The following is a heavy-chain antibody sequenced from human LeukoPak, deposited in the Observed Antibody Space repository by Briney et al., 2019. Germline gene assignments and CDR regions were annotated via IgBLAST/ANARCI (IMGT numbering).Heavy chain of an antibody. V-gene: IGHV3-7*01. CDR2: IKQDGSEK. D-gene: IGHD2-2*01. CDR1: GFTFSSYW. Sequence: GGSLRLSCAASGFTFSSYWMSWVRQAPGKGLEWVANIKQDGSEKYYVDSVKGRFTISRDNAKNSLYLQMNSLRAEDTAVYYCARVECSSTSCYNYYYYGMDVWGQGTTVTVSS. CDR3: ARVECSSTSCYNYYYYGMDV. J-gene: IGHJ6*02.